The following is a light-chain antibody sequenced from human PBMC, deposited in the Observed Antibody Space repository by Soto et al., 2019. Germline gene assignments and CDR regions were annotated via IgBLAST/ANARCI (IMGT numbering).Light chain of an antibody. CDR2: GAS. CDR3: QQYGSSPRT. CDR1: QSVSSSY. J-gene: IGKJ1*01. V-gene: IGKV3-20*01. Sequence: EIVLTQSPGTLSLSPGERATLSCRAIQSVSSSYLAWYQQKPGQAPRLLIYGASSRAPGIPDRFSGSGSGTDFTLTISRLEPEDFAVYYCQQYGSSPRTFGQGTKVDIK.